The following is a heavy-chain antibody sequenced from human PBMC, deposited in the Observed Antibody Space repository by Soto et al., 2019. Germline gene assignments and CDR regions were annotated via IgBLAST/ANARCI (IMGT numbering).Heavy chain of an antibody. V-gene: IGHV1-69*12. J-gene: IGHJ2*01. CDR1: GGTFSSYA. D-gene: IGHD2-15*01. CDR3: AGDGFDGGNPPYWYFDL. CDR2: IIPIFGTA. Sequence: QVQLVQSGAEVKKPGSSVKVSCKASGGTFSSYAISWVRQAPGQGLEWMGGIIPIFGTANYAQKFQGRVTITADESTSTAYMELSSLSSEDTAVYYCAGDGFDGGNPPYWYFDLWGRGTLVTVSS.